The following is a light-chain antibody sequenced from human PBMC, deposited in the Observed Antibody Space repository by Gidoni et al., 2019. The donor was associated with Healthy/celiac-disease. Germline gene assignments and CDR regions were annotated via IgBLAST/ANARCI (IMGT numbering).Light chain of an antibody. V-gene: IGLV1-47*01. CDR3: AAWDDSLSGHWV. J-gene: IGLJ3*02. CDR2: RNN. Sequence: QSVLTQQPSASGTPGQRVTISCSGSSSNIGSNYVYWYQQLPGTAPKLLIYRNNQRPSGVPDRFSGSQSGTSASLAISGLRSEDEADYYCAAWDDSLSGHWVFGGGTKLTVL. CDR1: SSNIGSNY.